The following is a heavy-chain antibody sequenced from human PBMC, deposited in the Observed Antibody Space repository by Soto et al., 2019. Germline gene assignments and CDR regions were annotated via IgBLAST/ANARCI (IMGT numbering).Heavy chain of an antibody. Sequence: XGSLKLTCAASGFRRHNHSMTWVRQAPGKGLEWVSGISGSGSTTHYADSVKGRFTISRDNSKDTLYLPMNSLTPEDTAVYYCAKDRIMLTMVVVGAFDVWGLGTMVTVSS. V-gene: IGHV3-23*01. CDR2: ISGSGSTT. CDR3: AKDRIMLTMVVVGAFDV. CDR1: GFRRHNHS. D-gene: IGHD3-22*01. J-gene: IGHJ3*01.